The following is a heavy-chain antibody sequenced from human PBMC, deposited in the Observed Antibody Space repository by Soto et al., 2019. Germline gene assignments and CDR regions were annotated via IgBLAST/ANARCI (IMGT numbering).Heavy chain of an antibody. CDR1: GGTFSSYA. CDR2: IIPIFGTA. D-gene: IGHD1-26*01. V-gene: IGHV1-69*01. Sequence: QVQLVQSGAEVKKPGSSVKVSCKASGGTFSSYAISWVRQAPGQGLEWMGGIIPIFGTANYAQKFQGRVTITAEESTSPAYMELSSLSSEDTAVYYCARGGRPGGSYHEGNWFDPWGQGTLFTVSS. CDR3: ARGGRPGGSYHEGNWFDP. J-gene: IGHJ5*02.